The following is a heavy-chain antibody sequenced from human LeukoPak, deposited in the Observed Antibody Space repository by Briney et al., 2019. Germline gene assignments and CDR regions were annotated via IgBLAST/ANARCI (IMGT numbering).Heavy chain of an antibody. J-gene: IGHJ4*02. Sequence: GSLRLSCAASGFMFRTYAMHWVRQAPGKGLEWVAVISYDGNNKHYADSVKGRFTISRDNSKNTQYLQMNSPRAEDTAVFYCARDGGGYYDSNGSGYFDYWGQGTLVTVSS. CDR3: ARDGGGYYDSNGSGYFDY. CDR2: ISYDGNNK. CDR1: GFMFRTYA. V-gene: IGHV3-30-3*01. D-gene: IGHD3-22*01.